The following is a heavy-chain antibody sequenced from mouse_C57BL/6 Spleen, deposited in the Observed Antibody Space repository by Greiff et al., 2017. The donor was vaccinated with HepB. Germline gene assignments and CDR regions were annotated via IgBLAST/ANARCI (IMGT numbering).Heavy chain of an antibody. CDR2: INYDGSST. V-gene: IGHV5-16*01. Sequence: EVHLVESEGGLVQPGSSMKLSCTASGFTFSDYYMAWVRQVPEKGLEWVANINYDGSSTYYLDSLKSRFIISRDNAKNILYLQMSSLKSEDTATYYCAREAGSTPWFAYWGQGTLVTVSA. CDR3: AREAGSTPWFAY. D-gene: IGHD1-1*01. CDR1: GFTFSDYY. J-gene: IGHJ3*01.